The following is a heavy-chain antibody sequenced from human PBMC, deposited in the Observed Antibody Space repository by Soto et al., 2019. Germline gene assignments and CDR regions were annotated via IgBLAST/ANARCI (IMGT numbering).Heavy chain of an antibody. CDR3: ARAMANYFDY. J-gene: IGHJ4*02. CDR1: GGSVSSDDYS. D-gene: IGHD2-8*01. CDR2: IRDSGST. V-gene: IGHV4-31*03. Sequence: QVQLQESGPGLVKPSQTLSVTCTVSGGSVSSDDYSRRWIRQHPGKGLEGIGYIRDSGSTYYNPSLEGRVTISVDTSKNQFSLRLRSVTAADTAVYYCARAMANYFDYWGQGTLVTASS.